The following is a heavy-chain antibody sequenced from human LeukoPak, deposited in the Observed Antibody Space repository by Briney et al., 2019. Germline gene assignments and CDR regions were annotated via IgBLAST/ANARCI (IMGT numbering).Heavy chain of an antibody. J-gene: IGHJ6*02. Sequence: GGSLRLSCAASGFTFSNYAMSWVRQAPGRGLNWVSSINGGGGATVYADSVKGRFTISRDNSKNTLYLQMNSLRAEDTAVYYCARPRESSSWYGGNYYYGMDVWGQGTTVTVSS. CDR1: GFTFSNYA. D-gene: IGHD6-13*01. CDR2: INGGGGAT. CDR3: ARPRESSSWYGGNYYYGMDV. V-gene: IGHV3-23*01.